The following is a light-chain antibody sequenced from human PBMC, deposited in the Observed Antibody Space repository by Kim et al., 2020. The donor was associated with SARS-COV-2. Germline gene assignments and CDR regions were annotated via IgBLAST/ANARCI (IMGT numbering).Light chain of an antibody. CDR2: GAS. V-gene: IGKV3-15*01. J-gene: IGKJ4*01. Sequence: SPGERATLSCRASQSVSSSLAWYQQKPGQAPRLLIYGASTRATGSPARFSGGGSGTEFTLAISSLQSEDFAVYYCQQYNDWPLTFGGGTKVYIK. CDR1: QSVSSS. CDR3: QQYNDWPLT.